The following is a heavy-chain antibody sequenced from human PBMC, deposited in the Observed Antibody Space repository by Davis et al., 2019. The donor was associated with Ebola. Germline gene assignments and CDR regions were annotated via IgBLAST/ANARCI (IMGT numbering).Heavy chain of an antibody. D-gene: IGHD1-14*01. J-gene: IGHJ5*02. CDR2: IYYSGST. CDR1: GGSTRSYY. CDR3: ARNSITKFNWLDP. Sequence: SETLSLTCTVSGGSTRSYYWTWTRQPPGKGLEWTGYIYYSGSTNYNPSLKSRVTMSVDTSKNQFFLKLSSVTAADTAVYYCARNSITKFNWLDPWGQGALVTVSS. V-gene: IGHV4-59*01.